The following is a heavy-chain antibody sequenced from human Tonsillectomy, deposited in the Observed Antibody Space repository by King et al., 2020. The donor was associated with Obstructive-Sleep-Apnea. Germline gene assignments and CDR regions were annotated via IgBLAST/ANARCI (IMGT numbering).Heavy chain of an antibody. CDR1: GFALSNARMG. D-gene: IGHD6-19*01. V-gene: IGHV2-26*01. CDR3: ARILDSSGWYEDDFGYFDY. Sequence: TLKESGPVLVKPTETLTLTCTVSGFALSNARMGVSWIRHHPGKALQWLAHIFSNDGKSYSTSLKIRLTISKDTSKSQVVLTMTNMDPVDTATYYCARILDSSGWYEDDFGYFDYWGQGTLVTVSS. J-gene: IGHJ4*02. CDR2: IFSNDGK.